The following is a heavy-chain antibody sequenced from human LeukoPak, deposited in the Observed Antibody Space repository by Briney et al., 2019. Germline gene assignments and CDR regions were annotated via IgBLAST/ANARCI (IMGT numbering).Heavy chain of an antibody. J-gene: IGHJ4*02. CDR3: ARARDTAMATRGLPDY. CDR1: GFTFSSYA. Sequence: PTGGSLRLSCAASGFTFSSYAMSWVRQAPGKGLEWVSAISGSGGSTYYADSVKGRFTISRDNAKNSLYLQMNSLRAEDTAVYYCARARDTAMATRGLPDYWGQGTLVTVSS. CDR2: ISGSGGST. V-gene: IGHV3-23*01. D-gene: IGHD5-18*01.